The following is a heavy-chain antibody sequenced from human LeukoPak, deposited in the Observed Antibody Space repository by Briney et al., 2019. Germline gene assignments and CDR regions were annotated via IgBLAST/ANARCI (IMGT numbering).Heavy chain of an antibody. D-gene: IGHD3-3*01. CDR3: ARERSPKYFNL. J-gene: IGHJ2*01. CDR2: ISSSSSYI. V-gene: IGHV3-21*01. Sequence: RSGGSLRLSCAASGFTFSSYSMNWVRQALGKGLEWVSSISSSSSYIYYADSVKGRFTISRDNAKNSLYLQMNSLRAEDTAVYYCARERSPKYFNLWGRGTLVTVSS. CDR1: GFTFSSYS.